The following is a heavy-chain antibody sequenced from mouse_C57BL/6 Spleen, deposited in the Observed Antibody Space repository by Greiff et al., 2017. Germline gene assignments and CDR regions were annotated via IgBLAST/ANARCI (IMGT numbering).Heavy chain of an antibody. J-gene: IGHJ1*03. V-gene: IGHV1-64*01. Sequence: QVQLQQPGAELVKPGASVKLSCKASGYTFTSYWMHWVKQRPGQGLEWIGMIHPNSGSTNYNEKFKSKATLTVDKSSSTAYMQLSSLTSEDSAVYYCARSLIYYSNLRGYFDVWGTGTTVTVSS. CDR3: ARSLIYYSNLRGYFDV. CDR2: IHPNSGST. D-gene: IGHD2-5*01. CDR1: GYTFTSYW.